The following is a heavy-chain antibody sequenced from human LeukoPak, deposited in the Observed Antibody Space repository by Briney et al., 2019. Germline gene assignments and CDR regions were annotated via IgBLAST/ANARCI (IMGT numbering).Heavy chain of an antibody. J-gene: IGHJ5*02. V-gene: IGHV4-59*01. D-gene: IGHD6-13*01. CDR3: ATRAAAGTGWFDP. CDR2: IYYSGST. Sequence: SETLSLTCTVSGGSISSYYWSWIRQPPGKGLEWIGYIYYSGSTNYNPSLKSRVTISVDTSKNQFSLKLSSVTAADTAVYYCATRAAAGTGWFDPWGQGTLVTVSS. CDR1: GGSISSYY.